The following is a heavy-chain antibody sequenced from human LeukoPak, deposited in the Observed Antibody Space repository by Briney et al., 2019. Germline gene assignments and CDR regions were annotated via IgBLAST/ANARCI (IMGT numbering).Heavy chain of an antibody. CDR2: IRYDGSNK. D-gene: IGHD4-23*01. J-gene: IGHJ4*02. CDR1: GFTFSSYG. Sequence: GGSLRLSCAASGFTFSSYGMHWVRQAPGKGLEWVAFIRYDGSNKYYADSVKGRFTISRDNSKNTLYLQMNSLRAEDTAVYYCTRHHDYGGNSVNYWGQGTLVTVSS. CDR3: TRHHDYGGNSVNY. V-gene: IGHV3-30*02.